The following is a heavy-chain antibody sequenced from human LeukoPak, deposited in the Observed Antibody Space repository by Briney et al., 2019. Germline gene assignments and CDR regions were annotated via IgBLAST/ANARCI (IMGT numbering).Heavy chain of an antibody. Sequence: PSETLSLTCTVSGGSISSGGYSWSWIRQHPGKGLEWIGYIYYSGSTYYNPSLKSRVTISVDTSRNQFSLKLSSVTAADTAVYYCARGTPSFAQDIAARQNSWFDPWGQGTLVTVSS. J-gene: IGHJ5*02. V-gene: IGHV4-31*03. CDR3: ARGTPSFAQDIAARQNSWFDP. CDR1: GGSISSGGYS. D-gene: IGHD6-13*01. CDR2: IYYSGST.